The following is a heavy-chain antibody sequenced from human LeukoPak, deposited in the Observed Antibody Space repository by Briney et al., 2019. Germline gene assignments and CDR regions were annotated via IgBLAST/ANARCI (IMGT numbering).Heavy chain of an antibody. J-gene: IGHJ3*02. CDR3: ARESPYSSSVAFDI. Sequence: PSETLSLMCTVSGGSISSYYGNWIRQPAGRGLEWIGRIYTSGTTNYNPSPKSRVTMSVDTSKNQFSLKLSSVTAADTAVYYCARESPYSSSVAFDIWGQGTVVTVSS. CDR2: IYTSGTT. V-gene: IGHV4-4*07. CDR1: GGSISSYY. D-gene: IGHD6-6*01.